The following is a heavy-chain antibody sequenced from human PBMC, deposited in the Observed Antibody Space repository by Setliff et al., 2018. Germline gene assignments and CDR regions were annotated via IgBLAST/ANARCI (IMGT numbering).Heavy chain of an antibody. CDR2: ISPYSGES. D-gene: IGHD2-21*01. Sequence: ASVKVSCKTSGFRFTNFGFSWVRQAPGQGLEWMGWISPYSGESNYAQKFQDRLSVTADTSSKTIYMELRSLTSDDTAVYFCTTSRAPRVVLAADFDLWGQGTLVTVSS. CDR3: TTSRAPRVVLAADFDL. J-gene: IGHJ4*02. V-gene: IGHV1-18*01. CDR1: GFRFTNFG.